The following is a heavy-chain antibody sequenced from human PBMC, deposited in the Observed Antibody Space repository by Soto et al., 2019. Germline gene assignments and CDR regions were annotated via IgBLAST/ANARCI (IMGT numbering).Heavy chain of an antibody. CDR2: ISDSGSSI. CDR3: ARQYSSMLDL. Sequence: QVQLVESGGGLVKPGGSLRLSCAASGFTFKNHYMTWIRQAPGKGLEWVSYISDSGSSIYYADSVKGRFTISRDNAKNSLLLEMNSLRGEDTAVYYCARQYSSMLDLWGQGTLVTVSS. CDR1: GFTFKNHY. J-gene: IGHJ4*02. V-gene: IGHV3-11*01. D-gene: IGHD6-13*01.